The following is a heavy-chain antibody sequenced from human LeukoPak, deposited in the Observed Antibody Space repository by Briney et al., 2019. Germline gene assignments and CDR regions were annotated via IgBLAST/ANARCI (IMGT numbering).Heavy chain of an antibody. CDR3: ARLYDPKYYYYGMDV. D-gene: IGHD3-3*01. Sequence: ASVKVSCKASGYTFTSYAMHWVRQAPGQRLEWMGWINAGNGNTKYSQKFQGRVTITRDTSASTAYMELSSLRSEDTVVYYCARLYDPKYYYYGMDVWGQGTTVTVSS. J-gene: IGHJ6*02. CDR2: INAGNGNT. CDR1: GYTFTSYA. V-gene: IGHV1-3*01.